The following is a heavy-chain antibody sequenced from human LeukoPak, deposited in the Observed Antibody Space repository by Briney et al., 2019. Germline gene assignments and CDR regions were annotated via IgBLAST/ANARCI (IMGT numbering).Heavy chain of an antibody. V-gene: IGHV4-38-2*02. Sequence: SETLSLTCTVSGYSISSGYLWGWIRQPPGKGLEWIGSIDGSGSSYYNPSLKSRVTISVDTSRNQFSLKMTSVTAADTAVYYCARGDYSNYVLFYYYYMDVWGKGATVTVSS. J-gene: IGHJ6*03. CDR1: GYSISSGYL. CDR3: ARGDYSNYVLFYYYYMDV. D-gene: IGHD4-11*01. CDR2: IDGSGSS.